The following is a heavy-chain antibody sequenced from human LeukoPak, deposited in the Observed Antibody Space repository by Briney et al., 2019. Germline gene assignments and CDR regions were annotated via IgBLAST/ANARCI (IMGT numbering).Heavy chain of an antibody. V-gene: IGHV4-39*07. Sequence: SETLSLTCTVSGGSVSSSHYYWGWVRQPPGKGLEWIGSGYYSGTTYYNPSLKSRVTISVDTSKNQFSLKLSSVTAADTAVYYCARVEEGYFDYWGQGTLVTVSS. CDR2: GYYSGTT. CDR1: GGSVSSSHYY. CDR3: ARVEEGYFDY. J-gene: IGHJ4*02.